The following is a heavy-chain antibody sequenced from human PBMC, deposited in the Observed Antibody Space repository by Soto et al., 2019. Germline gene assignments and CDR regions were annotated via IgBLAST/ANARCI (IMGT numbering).Heavy chain of an antibody. J-gene: IGHJ6*02. Sequence: QAQLEQSGGEVKKPGSSVKVSCKASRVAFSKFIVPWVRQAPGLGLEGVGGIIPIFGTANYAQKFQGRVTITADESTSTSYMEVNNLRTEDTAVYYCAKVRYSSPMGYYYGMDVWGQGTTVTVSS. V-gene: IGHV1-69*01. D-gene: IGHD6-19*01. CDR1: RVAFSKFI. CDR2: IIPIFGTA. CDR3: AKVRYSSPMGYYYGMDV.